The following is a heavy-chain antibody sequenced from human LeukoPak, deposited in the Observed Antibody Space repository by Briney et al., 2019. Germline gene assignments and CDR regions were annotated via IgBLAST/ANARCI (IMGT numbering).Heavy chain of an antibody. Sequence: SETLSLTCSVSGGSISGYYWSWILQPPGRGLEWIGYIYYSGRTSYNPSLKSRVTISVDTSKNQFSLRLSSVTAADTAVYYCATNTGTVFDYWGQGALVTVSS. CDR3: ATNTGTVFDY. CDR1: GGSISGYY. V-gene: IGHV4-59*01. J-gene: IGHJ4*02. D-gene: IGHD7-27*01. CDR2: IYYSGRT.